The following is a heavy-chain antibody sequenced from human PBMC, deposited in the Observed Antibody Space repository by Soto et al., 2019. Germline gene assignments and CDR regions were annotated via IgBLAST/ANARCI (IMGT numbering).Heavy chain of an antibody. Sequence: QVQLVQSGDEVKQPGASVKVSCKASGSTITAYGISWVRQAPGQGLEWMAWISSHNGNTYYAQNLQGRVTMTTDTSTSTAYMELRSLRSDDKAVYYCASSSIAAAGPFDYWGQGALVTVSS. D-gene: IGHD6-13*01. CDR2: ISSHNGNT. CDR1: GSTITAYG. V-gene: IGHV1-18*01. CDR3: ASSSIAAAGPFDY. J-gene: IGHJ4*02.